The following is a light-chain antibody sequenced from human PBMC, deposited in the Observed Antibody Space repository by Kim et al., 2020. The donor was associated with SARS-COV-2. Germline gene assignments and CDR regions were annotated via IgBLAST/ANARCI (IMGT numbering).Light chain of an antibody. CDR2: DIS. V-gene: IGLV2-14*01. CDR3: SSYTSNSTWV. J-gene: IGLJ3*02. CDR1: SSDLGGYNY. Sequence: QSALTQPASVSGSPGQSITISCTGTSSDLGGYNYVSWYQQHPGKAPKLMIYDISKRPSGVSNRFSASKSGNTASLTISGLQAEDEADYYCSSYTSNSTWVFGGGTQLTVL.